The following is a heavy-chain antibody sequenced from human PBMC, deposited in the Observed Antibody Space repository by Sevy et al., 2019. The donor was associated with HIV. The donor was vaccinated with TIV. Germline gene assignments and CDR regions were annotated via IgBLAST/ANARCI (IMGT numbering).Heavy chain of an antibody. CDR1: GFTFSSYS. V-gene: IGHV3-48*01. CDR3: ARDRCSSTSCYRDYYYGMDV. J-gene: IGHJ6*02. D-gene: IGHD2-2*02. Sequence: GGSLRLSCAASGFTFSSYSINWVRQAPGKGLEWVSYISSSRSTIYYADSVKGRFTISRDNAKNSLYLQMNSLRAEDTAVYYCARDRCSSTSCYRDYYYGMDVWGQGTTVTVSS. CDR2: ISSSRSTI.